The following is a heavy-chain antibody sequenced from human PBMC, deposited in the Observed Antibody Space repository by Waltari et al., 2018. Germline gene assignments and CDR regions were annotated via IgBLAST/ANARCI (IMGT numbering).Heavy chain of an antibody. CDR1: GFTFSSYA. V-gene: IGHV3-23*04. CDR3: ANVVGAPTSYDAFAI. J-gene: IGHJ3*02. D-gene: IGHD2-15*01. CDR2: ISGSGGST. Sequence: EVQLVESGGGLVQPGGSLSLSCAASGFTFSSYAMRWVRQAPGKGLEWVSAISGSGGSTYYADSVKGRFTISRDNSKNTLYLQMNSLRAEDTAVYYCANVVGAPTSYDAFAIWGQGTLVTVSS.